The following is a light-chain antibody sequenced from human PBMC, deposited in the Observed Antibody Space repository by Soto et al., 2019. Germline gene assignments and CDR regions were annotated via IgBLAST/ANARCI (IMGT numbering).Light chain of an antibody. Sequence: EIVLTQSPATLSLSPVEIVTLSCSGSQSLTRNLAWYQHKPGQSPRLLIYGASAKATGIPDRFSGSGSGTDFTLTISRLEPEDFAVYYCQQYGSSPSLTFGGGTKVDIK. J-gene: IGKJ4*01. CDR2: GAS. CDR1: QSLTRN. CDR3: QQYGSSPSLT. V-gene: IGKV3-20*01.